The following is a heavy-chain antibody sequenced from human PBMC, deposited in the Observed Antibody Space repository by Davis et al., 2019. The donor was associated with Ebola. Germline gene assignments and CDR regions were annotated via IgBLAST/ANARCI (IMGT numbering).Heavy chain of an antibody. CDR2: IKQDGSEK. J-gene: IGHJ4*02. CDR3: TTDNWGPAL. CDR1: GFTFSSYW. V-gene: IGHV3-7*01. Sequence: GESLKISCAASGFTFSSYWMSWVRQAPGKGLEWVANIKQDGSEKYYVDSVKGRFTISRDNAKKSLYLEMNSLRAEDTAVYYCTTDNWGPALWGQGTLLTV. D-gene: IGHD7-27*01.